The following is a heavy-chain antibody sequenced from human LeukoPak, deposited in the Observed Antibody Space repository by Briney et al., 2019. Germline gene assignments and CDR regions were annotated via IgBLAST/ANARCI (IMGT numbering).Heavy chain of an antibody. J-gene: IGHJ4*02. V-gene: IGHV3-21*04. Sequence: GGSLRLSCAASGFTFSSVSMNWVRQAPGKGLEWVSFITTSSTSIYYADSVRGRFTISRDNAKNSLHLQMNSLRAEDTAVYYCARASGYNIDYWGQGTLVTVSS. CDR3: ARASGYNIDY. CDR2: ITTSSTSI. CDR1: GFTFSSVS. D-gene: IGHD1-1*01.